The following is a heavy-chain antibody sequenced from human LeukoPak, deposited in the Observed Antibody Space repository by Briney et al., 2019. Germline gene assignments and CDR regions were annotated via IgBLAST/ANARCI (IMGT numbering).Heavy chain of an antibody. CDR2: IYYSGST. D-gene: IGHD1-1*01. CDR1: GGSISSYY. Sequence: SETLSLTCAVSGGSISSYYWSWIRQPPGKGLEWIGYIYYSGSTNYNPSLKSRVTISVDTSKNQFSLKLSSVTAADTAVYYCARVNARAFFDYWGQGTLVTVSS. CDR3: ARVNARAFFDY. V-gene: IGHV4-59*01. J-gene: IGHJ4*02.